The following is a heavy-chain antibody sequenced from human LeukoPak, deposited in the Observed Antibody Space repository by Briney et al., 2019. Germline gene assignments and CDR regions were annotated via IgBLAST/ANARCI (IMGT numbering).Heavy chain of an antibody. CDR2: ISSSSSYI. CDR1: GFTFSSYS. J-gene: IGHJ4*02. Sequence: PGGSLRLSCAASGFTFSSYSMNWVRQAPGKGLEWVSSISSSSSYIYYADSVKGRFTISRDNSKNTLYLQMNSLRAEDTAVYYCAREVSRDGYMEGFDYWGQGTLVTVSS. D-gene: IGHD5-24*01. CDR3: AREVSRDGYMEGFDY. V-gene: IGHV3-21*01.